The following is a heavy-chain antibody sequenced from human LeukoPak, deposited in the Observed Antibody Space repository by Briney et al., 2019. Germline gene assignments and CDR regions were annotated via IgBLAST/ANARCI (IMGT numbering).Heavy chain of an antibody. J-gene: IGHJ4*02. V-gene: IGHV3-74*01. CDR2: INSDGSST. Sequence: GGSLRLSCAAYGFTFSSYWMHWVRQAPGKGLVWVSRINSDGSSTSYADSVKGRFTISRDNSKNTLYLQMNSLRGEDTAVYYCAKSWINNSGCYDYWGQGTLVTVSS. CDR1: GFTFSSYW. CDR3: AKSWINNSGCYDY. D-gene: IGHD3-22*01.